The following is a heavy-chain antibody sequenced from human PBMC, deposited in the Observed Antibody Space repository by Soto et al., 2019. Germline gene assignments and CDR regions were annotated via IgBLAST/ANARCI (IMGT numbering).Heavy chain of an antibody. Sequence: ASVKVYCKASGYTFTSYYMHWVRQAPGQGLEWMGIINPSGGSTSYAQKFQGRVTMTRDTSTSTVYMELSSLRSEDTAVYYCATHIETKHEAFYIWRQPTMLPVSS. CDR2: INPSGGST. CDR3: ATHIETKHEAFYI. J-gene: IGHJ3*02. V-gene: IGHV1-46*03. CDR1: GYTFTSYY. D-gene: IGHD5-12*01.